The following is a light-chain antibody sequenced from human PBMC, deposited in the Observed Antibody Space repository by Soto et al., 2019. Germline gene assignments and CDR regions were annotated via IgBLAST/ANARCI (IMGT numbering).Light chain of an antibody. J-gene: IGLJ3*02. V-gene: IGLV1-47*01. CDR2: RND. CDR3: GAQLKSLSRTWV. CDR1: DSNIEDNY. Sequence: QSALTQPPSASGTPGQRVTISCSGSDSNIEDNYVYWYQQLPGTAPKLLIYRNDQRPSGVPDRFSGSRSGTSASLVISGLRSADEADYYCGAQLKSLSRTWVFGGGTKLTVL.